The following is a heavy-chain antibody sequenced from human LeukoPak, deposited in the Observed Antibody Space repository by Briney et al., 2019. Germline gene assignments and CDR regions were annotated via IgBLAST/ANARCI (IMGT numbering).Heavy chain of an antibody. CDR2: IYRSGGT. Sequence: SETLSLTCIVSGFSISSGYYWGWMRQPPGKGLEWIGNIYRSGGTYYNPSLKSRVTISVDTSKNQFSLRLASVTAADTAVYYCARANYGGFDYWGQGTLVPVSS. J-gene: IGHJ4*02. CDR1: GFSISSGYY. V-gene: IGHV4-38-2*02. D-gene: IGHD5-24*01. CDR3: ARANYGGFDY.